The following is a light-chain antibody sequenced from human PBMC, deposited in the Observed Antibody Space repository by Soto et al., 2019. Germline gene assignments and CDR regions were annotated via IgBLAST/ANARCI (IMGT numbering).Light chain of an antibody. V-gene: IGKV2-28*01. Sequence: DKVVTQSPLSLPVTPLEAASISCXCSRSLLHSNGYNSLDWYLQKPGQSPQFLIYLGSNRASGVPDRISGSGSGTDFTLKISRVEAEDVGVYFCMQALKTGTFGGGTKVDIK. CDR3: MQALKTGT. CDR1: RSLLHSNGYNS. J-gene: IGKJ4*01. CDR2: LGS.